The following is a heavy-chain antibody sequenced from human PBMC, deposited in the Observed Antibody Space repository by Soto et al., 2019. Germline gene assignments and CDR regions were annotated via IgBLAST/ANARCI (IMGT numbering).Heavy chain of an antibody. D-gene: IGHD3-10*01. V-gene: IGHV3-30*03. J-gene: IGHJ4*02. Sequence: QVYLVESGGGVVQPGTSLRLSCAASGVTFSYYAMHWVRQAPGKGLEWVAVISYDERKIYYADSVKGRFNISRDNSKKTMHLQMNSLRPEDTAVYYCALPRRMVRGTLSSYYLDNWGQGTLVTVSS. CDR2: ISYDERKI. CDR1: GVTFSYYA. CDR3: ALPRRMVRGTLSSYYLDN.